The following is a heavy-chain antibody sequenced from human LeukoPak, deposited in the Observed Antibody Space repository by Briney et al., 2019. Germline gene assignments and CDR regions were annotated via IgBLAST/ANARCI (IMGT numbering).Heavy chain of an antibody. CDR2: ISAYNGNT. J-gene: IGHJ5*02. D-gene: IGHD3-22*01. CDR1: GYTFTSYG. CDR3: ARDPSPYYDSSGPPTRRWFDP. Sequence: ASVKVSCKASGYTFTSYGISWVRQAPGQGLEWMGWISAYNGNTNYAQKLQGRVTMTTDTSTSTAYMELRSLRSDDTAVYYCARDPSPYYDSSGPPTRRWFDPWGQGTLVTVSS. V-gene: IGHV1-18*01.